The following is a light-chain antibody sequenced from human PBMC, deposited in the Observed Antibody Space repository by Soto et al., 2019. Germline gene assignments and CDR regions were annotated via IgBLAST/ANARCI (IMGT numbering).Light chain of an antibody. CDR1: SSNIGYNY. V-gene: IGLV1-47*01. J-gene: IGLJ2*01. Sequence: QSVLTQPPSASGTPGQRVTISCSGSSSNIGYNYVYWYQQLPGTAPKVLIYRDNQRPSGVPDRFSGSKSGTSASLAISGLRSEDEADYYCAAWDDSLSGVVFGGGTKVTVL. CDR2: RDN. CDR3: AAWDDSLSGVV.